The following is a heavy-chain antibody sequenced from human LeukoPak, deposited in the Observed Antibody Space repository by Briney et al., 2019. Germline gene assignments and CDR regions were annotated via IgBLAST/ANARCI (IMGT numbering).Heavy chain of an antibody. J-gene: IGHJ3*02. CDR2: IYYSGHT. CDR3: ARRGEYCSGGSCQVAFGI. CDR1: GGSITSSSYY. Sequence: PSETLSLTCTVSGGSITSSSYYWGWIRQPPGKGLEWIGSIYYSGHTYYNPSLKSRVTISLDTSKNQFSLRLSSVTAADTAVYYCARRGEYCSGGSCQVAFGIWGQGTMVTVSS. D-gene: IGHD2-15*01. V-gene: IGHV4-39*01.